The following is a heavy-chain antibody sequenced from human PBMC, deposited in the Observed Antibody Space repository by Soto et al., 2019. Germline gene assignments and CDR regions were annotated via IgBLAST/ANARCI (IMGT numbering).Heavy chain of an antibody. CDR2: IVVGSGNT. D-gene: IGHD1-1*01. J-gene: IGHJ6*02. V-gene: IGHV1-58*01. CDR3: AAELTTGTDHYYYYGMDV. CDR1: GFTFTSSA. Sequence: GASVKVSCKASGFTFTSSAVQWVRQARGQRLEWIGWIVVGSGNTNYAQKFQERVTITRDMSTSTAYMELSSLRSEDTAVYYCAAELTTGTDHYYYYGMDVWGQGTTVTVSS.